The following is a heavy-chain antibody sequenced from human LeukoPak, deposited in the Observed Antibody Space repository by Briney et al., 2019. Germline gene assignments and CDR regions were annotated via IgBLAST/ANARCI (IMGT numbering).Heavy chain of an antibody. CDR2: ISGSGGST. V-gene: IGHV3-23*01. J-gene: IGHJ3*02. CDR1: GFTFGSYA. D-gene: IGHD1-26*01. CDR3: AKVAIGGSYYGAFDI. Sequence: PGGSLRLSCAASGFTFGSYAMSWVRQAPGKGLEWVSAISGSGGSTYYADSVKGRFTISRDNSKTTLYLQMNSPRAEDTAVYYCAKVAIGGSYYGAFDIWGQGTMVTVSS.